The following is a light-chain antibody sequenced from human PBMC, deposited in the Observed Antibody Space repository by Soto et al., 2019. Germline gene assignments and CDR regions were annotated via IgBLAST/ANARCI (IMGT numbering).Light chain of an antibody. J-gene: IGKJ3*01. V-gene: IGKV1-33*01. CDR3: QKHDGVPL. Sequence: DIQLTQSPSSLSASVGDRVTITCQASQDISNHLNWYQQKPGKAPNLLIYDASDLETGVPSRFSGGGSGTFFSFTINSLQPEDIATYYCQKHDGVPLFGPGTKVESN. CDR1: QDISNH. CDR2: DAS.